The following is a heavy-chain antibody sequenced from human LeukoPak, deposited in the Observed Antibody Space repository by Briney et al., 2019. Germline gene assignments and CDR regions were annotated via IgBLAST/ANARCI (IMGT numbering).Heavy chain of an antibody. D-gene: IGHD2-2*01. V-gene: IGHV5-51*01. CDR3: TIGEVVVVPAARH. J-gene: IGHJ4*02. CDR1: GYSFTTYW. CDR2: IYPGDSDT. Sequence: GESLKISCKGSGYSFTTYWIGWVRQMPGKGLEWMGIIYPGDSDTRYSPSFQGQVTISADKSISTAYLQWSSLKASDTAMYYCTIGEVVVVPAARHWGQGTLVTVSS.